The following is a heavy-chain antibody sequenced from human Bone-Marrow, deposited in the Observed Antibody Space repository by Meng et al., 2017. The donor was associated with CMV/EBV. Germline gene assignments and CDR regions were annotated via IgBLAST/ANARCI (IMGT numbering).Heavy chain of an antibody. J-gene: IGHJ3*02. CDR3: ARDLAGDAFDI. CDR1: GFTFSDYY. D-gene: IGHD3-16*01. CDR2: ISSSGSTI. V-gene: IGHV3-11*04. Sequence: GASLKISCAASGFTFSDYYMSWIRQAPGKGLEWVSYISSSGSTIYYADSVKGRFTISRDNAKNSLYLQMNSLRAEDTAVYYCARDLAGDAFDIWGQGTMVTVSS.